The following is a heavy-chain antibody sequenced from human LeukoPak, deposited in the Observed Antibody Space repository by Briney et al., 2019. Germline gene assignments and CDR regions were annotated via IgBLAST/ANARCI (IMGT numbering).Heavy chain of an antibody. CDR3: AKGQLAAAGTTTFDY. Sequence: GGSLRLSCTASGFTFSSYGMHWVRQAPGKGLEWVAFIRFDGSDKYNADSVKGRFTISRDNSKNTLYLQVNSLRAEDTAVYYCAKGQLAAAGTTTFDYWGQGALVTVSS. D-gene: IGHD6-13*01. CDR1: GFTFSSYG. CDR2: IRFDGSDK. J-gene: IGHJ4*02. V-gene: IGHV3-30*02.